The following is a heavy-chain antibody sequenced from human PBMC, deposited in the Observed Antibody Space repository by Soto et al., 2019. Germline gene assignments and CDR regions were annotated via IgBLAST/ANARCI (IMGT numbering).Heavy chain of an antibody. V-gene: IGHV1-69*01. J-gene: IGHJ6*02. CDR1: GGTFSSYA. Sequence: QVQLVQSGAEVKKPGSSVKVSCKASGGTFSSYAISWVRQAPGQGLEWMGGIIPIFGTAKYAQKFQGRVTITADESTSTAYMELSSLSSEDTAVYYCALSGDYVYYYYGMDVWGQGTTVTVSS. CDR3: ALSGDYVYYYYGMDV. D-gene: IGHD4-17*01. CDR2: IIPIFGTA.